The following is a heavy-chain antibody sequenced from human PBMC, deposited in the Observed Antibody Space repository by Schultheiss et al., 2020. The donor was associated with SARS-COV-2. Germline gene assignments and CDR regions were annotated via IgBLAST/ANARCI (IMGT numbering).Heavy chain of an antibody. CDR3: AATTGYYTNVDF. J-gene: IGHJ4*02. CDR2: ISGSGGST. CDR1: GFTFSSYW. V-gene: IGHV3-21*01. D-gene: IGHD3/OR15-3a*01. Sequence: GGSLRLSCAASGFTFSSYWMHWVRQAPGKGLEWVSAISGSGGSTNYADSVKGRFTISRDNAKNSLYLQMSSLRADDTALYYCAATTGYYTNVDFWGLGTLVTVSS.